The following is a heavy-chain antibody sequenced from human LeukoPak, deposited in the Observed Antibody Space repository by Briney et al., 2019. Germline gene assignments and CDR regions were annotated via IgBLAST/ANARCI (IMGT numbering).Heavy chain of an antibody. J-gene: IGHJ4*02. CDR2: IYSGGST. Sequence: PGGSLRLSCAASGFTVSSNYMSWVRQAPGKGLEWVSVIYSGGSTYYADSVKGRFTISRDNSKNTLYLQMNSLRAEDTAVYYCAREDYGRYYFDYWGQGTLVTVSS. CDR1: GFTVSSNY. D-gene: IGHD4-17*01. V-gene: IGHV3-53*05. CDR3: AREDYGRYYFDY.